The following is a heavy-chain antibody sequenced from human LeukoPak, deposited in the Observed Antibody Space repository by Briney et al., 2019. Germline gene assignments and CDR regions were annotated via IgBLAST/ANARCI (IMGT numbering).Heavy chain of an antibody. Sequence: GGSLRLSCAASGFTFSSYAMSWVRQAPGKGLEWVSAISGSGGSTYYADSVRGRFTISRDDSKNTLYLQMKNLRAEDTAVYYCAKDGAWLRFDDWGQGILVTVSS. D-gene: IGHD5-12*01. J-gene: IGHJ4*02. V-gene: IGHV3-23*01. CDR3: AKDGAWLRFDD. CDR1: GFTFSSYA. CDR2: ISGSGGST.